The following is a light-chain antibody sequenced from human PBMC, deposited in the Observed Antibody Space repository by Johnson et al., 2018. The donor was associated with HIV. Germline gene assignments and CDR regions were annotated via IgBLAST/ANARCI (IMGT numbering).Light chain of an antibody. V-gene: IGLV1-51*01. Sequence: QLVLTQPPSVSAAPGQKVTISCSGSNSNIGSNYVSWYQQLPGTAPKLLIYDNNKRPSGIPDRFSGSKSGTSATLGITGLQTGDEADYYCGTWDSGLSGGLYLFVPGTNVTVL. J-gene: IGLJ1*01. CDR1: NSNIGSNY. CDR2: DNN. CDR3: GTWDSGLSGGLYL.